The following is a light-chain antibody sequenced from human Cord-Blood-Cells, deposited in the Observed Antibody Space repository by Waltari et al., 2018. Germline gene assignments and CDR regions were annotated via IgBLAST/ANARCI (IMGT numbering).Light chain of an antibody. J-gene: IGLJ2*01. CDR2: EGS. Sequence: QSALTKPPSVSGSPGQSITISCTGTSSDVVSYNLVSWYQQHPGKAPNLMIYEGSKRPSGVSNRFSGSKSGNTASLTISGLQAEDEADYYCCSYAGSSTLVFGGGTKLTVL. V-gene: IGLV2-23*01. CDR3: CSYAGSSTLV. CDR1: SSDVVSYNL.